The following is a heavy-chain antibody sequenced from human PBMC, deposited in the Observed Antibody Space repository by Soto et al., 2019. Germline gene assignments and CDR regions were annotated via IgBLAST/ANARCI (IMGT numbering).Heavy chain of an antibody. CDR1: GGTFSSYT. V-gene: IGHV1-69*02. J-gene: IGHJ1*01. CDR3: ARGGHGGSFNSLEYFQH. D-gene: IGHD2-15*01. CDR2: IIPILGIA. Sequence: SVKVSCKASGGTFSSYTISWVRQAPGQGLEWMGRIIPILGIANYAQKFQGRVTITADKSTSTAYMELSSLRSEDTAVYYCARGGHGGSFNSLEYFQHWGQGTLVTVSS.